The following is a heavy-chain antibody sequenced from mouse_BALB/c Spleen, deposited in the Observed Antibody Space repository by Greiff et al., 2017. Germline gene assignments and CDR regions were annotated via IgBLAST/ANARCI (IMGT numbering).Heavy chain of an antibody. CDR1: GYSITSDYA. CDR3: ARSYGNYVSWFAY. D-gene: IGHD2-1*01. J-gene: IGHJ3*01. Sequence: QLQESGPGLVKPSQSLSLTCTVTGYSITSDYAWNWIRQFPGNKLEWMGYISYSGSTSYNPSLKSRISITRDTSKNQFFLQLNSVTTEDTATYYCARSYGNYVSWFAYWGQGTLVTVSA. V-gene: IGHV3-2*02. CDR2: ISYSGST.